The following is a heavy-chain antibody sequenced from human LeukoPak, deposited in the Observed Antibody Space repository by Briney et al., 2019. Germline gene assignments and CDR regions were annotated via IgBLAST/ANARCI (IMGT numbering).Heavy chain of an antibody. J-gene: IGHJ1*01. D-gene: IGHD6-6*01. CDR2: IYPGDSDT. Sequence: GESLEISCKGSGYSFTSYWIGWVHQMPGKGLEWMGIIYPGDSDTRYSPSFQGQVTISADKSISTAYLQWSSLKASDTAMYYCARAIAARPDYFQHWGQGTLVTVSS. CDR3: ARAIAARPDYFQH. V-gene: IGHV5-51*07. CDR1: GYSFTSYW.